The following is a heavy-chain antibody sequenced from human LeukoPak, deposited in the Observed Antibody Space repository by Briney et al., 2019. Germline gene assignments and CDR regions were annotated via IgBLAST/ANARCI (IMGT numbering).Heavy chain of an antibody. Sequence: GGSLRLSCAASGFTFSSYAMSWVRQAPGKGLEWVSAISGSGGSTYYADSVKGRFTISRDNSKNTLYLQMNSLRAEDTAVYYCAKDPFSGSYSIDYFDYWGQGTLVTVSS. V-gene: IGHV3-23*01. CDR3: AKDPFSGSYSIDYFDY. CDR1: GFTFSSYA. J-gene: IGHJ4*02. CDR2: ISGSGGST. D-gene: IGHD1-26*01.